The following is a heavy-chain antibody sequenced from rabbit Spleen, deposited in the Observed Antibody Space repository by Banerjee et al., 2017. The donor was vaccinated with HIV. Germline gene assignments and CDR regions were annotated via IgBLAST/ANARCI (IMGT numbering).Heavy chain of an antibody. J-gene: IGHJ4*01. D-gene: IGHD4-2*01. V-gene: IGHV1S47*01. CDR1: GFDFSSDA. CDR3: AGDRYAGRGYFRL. CDR2: IYNGDGST. Sequence: EESGGDLVQPEGSLTLTCKASGFDFSSDAMCWVRQAPGKRPEWIACIYNGDGSTYYASWVNGRFSISKTSSTTVTLQMTSLTAADTATYFCAGDRYAGRGYFRLWGQGTLVTVS.